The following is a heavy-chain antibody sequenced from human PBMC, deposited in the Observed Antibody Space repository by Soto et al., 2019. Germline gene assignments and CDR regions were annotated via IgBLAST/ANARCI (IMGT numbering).Heavy chain of an antibody. CDR3: ARRGSGSYYDY. CDR1: GFTFSSYA. Sequence: EVQLLESGGGLVQPGGSLRLSCAASGFTFSSYAMRWVRQAPVKGLEWVSAIRGSGGSTYYADSVNGRFTISRDNSKNTLYLQMNSLRAEDTAVYYCARRGSGSYYDYWGQGTLVSVSS. V-gene: IGHV3-23*01. J-gene: IGHJ4*02. CDR2: IRGSGGST. D-gene: IGHD1-26*01.